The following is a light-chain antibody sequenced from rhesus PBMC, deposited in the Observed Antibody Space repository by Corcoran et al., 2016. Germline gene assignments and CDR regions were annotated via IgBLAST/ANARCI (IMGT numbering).Light chain of an antibody. J-gene: IGLJ1*01. Sequence: QAALTQPRSVSGSPGLSVTISCTGTSSDTGGHNYVSWYQQHPGTAPKLMIYEVSQRPSGVSDRVSGSKSGNTASLTNSGLQAEDEADDFCSSYAGSNTFYIFGAGTRLTVL. CDR3: SSYAGSNTFYI. CDR2: EVS. CDR1: SSDTGGHNY. V-gene: IGLV2-32*02.